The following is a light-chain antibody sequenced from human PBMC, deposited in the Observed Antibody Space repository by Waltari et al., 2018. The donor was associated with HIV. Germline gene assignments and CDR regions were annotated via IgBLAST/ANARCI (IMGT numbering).Light chain of an antibody. CDR3: HQYGSSISYS. J-gene: IGKJ2*03. CDR2: GAA. V-gene: IGKV3D-20*01. CDR1: QSVSKNY. Sequence: EILLTQSPATLSLSPGESATLSCGASQSVSKNYLAWYQQKPGLPPRLLIYGAASRAAGIPDRFSGSGSGTDLTLTISRLGTEDYAVYYCHQYGSSISYSFGQGTKLEIK.